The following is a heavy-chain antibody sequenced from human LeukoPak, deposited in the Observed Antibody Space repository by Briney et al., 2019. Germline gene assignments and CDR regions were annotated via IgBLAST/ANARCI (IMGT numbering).Heavy chain of an antibody. CDR3: AKAGPGTMTFDAFDI. CDR2: ISASGERT. Sequence: GGSLRLSCPASASTFSNYVMSWVRQAPGKVLEWVSTISASGERTYHADSVRGRFTISRDNSKNTLHLQMNSLRADDTAVYYCAKAGPGTMTFDAFDIWGQGTVVTVSS. D-gene: IGHD3-22*01. V-gene: IGHV3-23*01. CDR1: ASTFSNYV. J-gene: IGHJ3*02.